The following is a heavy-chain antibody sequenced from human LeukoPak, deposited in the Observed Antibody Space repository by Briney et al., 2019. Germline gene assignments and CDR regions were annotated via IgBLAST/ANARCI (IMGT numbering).Heavy chain of an antibody. CDR1: GFTFSNYG. Sequence: PGGSLRLSCAASGFTFSNYGMSWVRQAPGKGLEWVSAISGSGGSTHYADSVKGRFTISRDNSKNTLYLQMNSLRAEDTAVYYCSLFGYSSSWYINYYYYMDVWGKGTTVTISS. D-gene: IGHD6-13*01. J-gene: IGHJ6*03. V-gene: IGHV3-23*01. CDR2: ISGSGGST. CDR3: SLFGYSSSWYINYYYYMDV.